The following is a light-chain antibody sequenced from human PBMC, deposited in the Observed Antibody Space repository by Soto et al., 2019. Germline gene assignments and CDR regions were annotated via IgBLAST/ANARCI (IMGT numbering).Light chain of an antibody. CDR3: SSYTSSNTLV. CDR1: SSDVGAYNY. V-gene: IGLV2-14*01. CDR2: EVN. Sequence: QSALTQPASVSGSPGQSITISCTGTSSDVGAYNYVSWYQQHPGKAPKLMIFEVNDRPSGVSNRFSGSKSDNTASLTISGLQAEDEAYYYCSSYTSSNTLVFGGGTKLTVL. J-gene: IGLJ2*01.